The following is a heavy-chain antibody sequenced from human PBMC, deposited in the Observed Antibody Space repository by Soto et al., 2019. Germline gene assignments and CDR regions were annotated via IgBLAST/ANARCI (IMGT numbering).Heavy chain of an antibody. CDR2: ISAYNGNT. D-gene: IGHD4-17*01. CDR3: ARGPDYGDYGAFAY. J-gene: IGHJ4*02. CDR1: GYTFTSYG. Sequence: QVQLVQSGAEVKKPGASVKVSCKASGYTFTSYGIGWVRQAPGQGLEWMGWISAYNGNTNYAQKLQGRVTMTTDTSTGTAYMERRSLGSDDTAVYYCARGPDYGDYGAFAYWGQGSLVTVSS. V-gene: IGHV1-18*04.